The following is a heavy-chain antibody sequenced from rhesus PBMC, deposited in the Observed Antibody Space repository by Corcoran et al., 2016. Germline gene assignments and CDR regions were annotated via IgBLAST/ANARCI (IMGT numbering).Heavy chain of an antibody. CDR3: ARDRYYEDDYGYYH. J-gene: IGHJ4*01. CDR1: GASISSYW. D-gene: IGHD3-9*01. V-gene: IGHV4-80*01. CDR2: INGTSGST. Sequence: QVQLQESGPGLVKPSETLPLTCAVSGASISSYWGSWSRQPPGKGLEWIGEINGTSGSTYYNPSLKIRVTISKDASKNQFSLKLSSVTAADTAVYYCARDRYYEDDYGYYHWGQVVLVTVSS.